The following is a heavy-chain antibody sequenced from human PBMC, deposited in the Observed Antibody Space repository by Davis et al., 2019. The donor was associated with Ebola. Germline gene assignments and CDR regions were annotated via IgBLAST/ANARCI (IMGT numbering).Heavy chain of an antibody. Sequence: PSETLSLTCTVSGGSISSHYWSWIRQPPGKGLEWIGYIYSSGSTLYKPSLKSRLTISLDTPNNHFSLHLSSMTAADTAIYYCVRHQGPTTIATGNDAFDLWGLGTLVTVSS. D-gene: IGHD3-9*01. V-gene: IGHV4-59*08. CDR2: IYSSGST. J-gene: IGHJ3*01. CDR1: GGSISSHY. CDR3: VRHQGPTTIATGNDAFDL.